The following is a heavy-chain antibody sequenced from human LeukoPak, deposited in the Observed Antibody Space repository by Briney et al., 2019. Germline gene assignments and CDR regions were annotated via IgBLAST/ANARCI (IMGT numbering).Heavy chain of an antibody. CDR2: IYDGGST. J-gene: IGHJ6*02. CDR1: VDSVRSYY. D-gene: IGHD6-13*01. CDR3: VRDSRYGSGWFEDGLDF. V-gene: IGHV4-59*02. Sequence: SETLSLTCTLSVDSVRSYYWSLIRQHPGQRLEWLWHIYDGGSTNYNPCLQGRLSISIETSKNQFYMKVKSVTAADTAVYYCVRDSRYGSGWFEDGLDFWGQGTTVTVSS.